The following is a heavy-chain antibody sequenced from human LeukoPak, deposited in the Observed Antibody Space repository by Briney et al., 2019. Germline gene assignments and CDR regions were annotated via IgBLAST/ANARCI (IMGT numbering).Heavy chain of an antibody. J-gene: IGHJ4*02. Sequence: SKTLSLTCTVSGGSISISNYYWGWIRQRPGKGLEWIANIYYSGSTYYKPSLKTRVTISVDTSKNQFSLKLTSVTAADTAVYYCARHPYSYGSSDYWGQGTLVTVSS. CDR2: IYYSGST. V-gene: IGHV4-39*01. CDR1: GGSISISNYY. D-gene: IGHD5-18*01. CDR3: ARHPYSYGSSDY.